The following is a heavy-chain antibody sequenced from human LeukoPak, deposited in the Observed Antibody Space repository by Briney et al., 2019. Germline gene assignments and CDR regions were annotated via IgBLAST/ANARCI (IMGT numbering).Heavy chain of an antibody. D-gene: IGHD3-3*01. Sequence: SETLSLTCTVSGGSISSSSYYWGWLRQPPGKGLEWIGSIYYSGRTYSNPSLKSRVTISVDTSKTQFSLKLSSVTAADTAVYYCARHHGGDYYFDYWGQGTLVTVSS. V-gene: IGHV4-39*01. CDR2: IYYSGRT. CDR3: ARHHGGDYYFDY. J-gene: IGHJ4*02. CDR1: GGSISSSSYY.